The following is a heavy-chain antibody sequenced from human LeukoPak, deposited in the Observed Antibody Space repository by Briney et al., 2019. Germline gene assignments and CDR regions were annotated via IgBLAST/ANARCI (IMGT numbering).Heavy chain of an antibody. CDR3: ARGGLGDPTPARYCSGGSCFTNYYYYYYMDV. J-gene: IGHJ6*03. CDR2: IIPIFGTA. Sequence: SVKVSCKASGGTFSSYAISWVRQAPGQGLEWMGGIIPIFGTANYAQKFQGRVTITADESTSTAYTELSSLRSEDTAVYYCARGGLGDPTPARYCSGGSCFTNYYYYYYMDVWGKGTTVTISS. D-gene: IGHD2-15*01. CDR1: GGTFSSYA. V-gene: IGHV1-69*01.